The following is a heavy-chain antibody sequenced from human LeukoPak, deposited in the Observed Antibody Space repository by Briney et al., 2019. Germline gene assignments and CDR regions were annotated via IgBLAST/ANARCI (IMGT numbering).Heavy chain of an antibody. Sequence: PSETLSLTCTVSGGSISSGGYYWSWIRQHPGKGLEWIGYIYYSGSTYYNPSLKSRVTISVDTSKNQFSLKLSSVTAADTAVYYCARDTSVSSGYYNWFDPWGQGTLVTVSS. CDR2: IYYSGST. J-gene: IGHJ5*02. CDR3: ARDTSVSSGYYNWFDP. V-gene: IGHV4-31*03. D-gene: IGHD3-22*01. CDR1: GGSISSGGYY.